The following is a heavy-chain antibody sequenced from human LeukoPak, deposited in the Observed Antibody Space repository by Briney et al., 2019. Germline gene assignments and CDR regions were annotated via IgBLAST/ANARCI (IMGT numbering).Heavy chain of an antibody. V-gene: IGHV3-9*01. CDR1: GFTFDDYA. J-gene: IGHJ6*02. CDR3: AKDKGAAAGYYYYGMDV. D-gene: IGHD6-13*01. Sequence: GRSLRLSCAASGFTFDDYAMHWVRQAPGKGLEWVSGISWNGGSIGYADSVKGRFTISRDNAKNSLYLQMNSLRAEDTALYYCAKDKGAAAGYYYYGMDVWGQGTTVTVSS. CDR2: ISWNGGSI.